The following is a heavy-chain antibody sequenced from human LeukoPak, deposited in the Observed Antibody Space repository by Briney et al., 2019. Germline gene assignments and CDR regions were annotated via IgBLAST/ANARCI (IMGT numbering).Heavy chain of an antibody. CDR3: ARDRAGYGGEFDY. CDR2: INHSGST. J-gene: IGHJ4*02. CDR1: GGSFTTYY. Sequence: PSETLSLTCAVFGGSFTTYYWSWIRQSPGTGLEWIGEINHSGSTNYNPSLKSRVTISVDTSKNQFSLRLSSVTAADTAVYYCARDRAGYGGEFDYWGQGTLVTVSS. V-gene: IGHV4-34*01. D-gene: IGHD5-12*01.